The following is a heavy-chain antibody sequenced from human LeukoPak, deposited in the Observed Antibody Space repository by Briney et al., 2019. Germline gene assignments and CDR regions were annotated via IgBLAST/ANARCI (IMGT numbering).Heavy chain of an antibody. CDR2: ISGSGGST. J-gene: IGHJ6*03. CDR3: AKVGTTVTLRPYYYYMDV. V-gene: IGHV3-23*01. Sequence: GGSLRLSCAASGFTFSSYAMSWVRQAPGKGLEWVSAISGSGGSTYYADSVKGRFTISRDNSKNTLYLQMNSLGAEDTAVYYCAKVGTTVTLRPYYYYMDVWGKGTTVTVSS. CDR1: GFTFSSYA. D-gene: IGHD4-11*01.